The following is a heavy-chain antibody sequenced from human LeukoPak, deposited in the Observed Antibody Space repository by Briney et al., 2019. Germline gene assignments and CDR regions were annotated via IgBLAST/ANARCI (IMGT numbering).Heavy chain of an antibody. Sequence: PSETLSLTCTVSGGSISSYYWGWIRQPPGKGLEWIGYIYYSGSTNYNPSLKSRVTISVDTSKNQFSLKLSSVTAADTAVYYCARLRYCSGGSCYSDYFDLWGRGTLVTVSS. CDR3: ARLRYCSGGSCYSDYFDL. CDR1: GGSISSYY. D-gene: IGHD2-15*01. J-gene: IGHJ2*01. CDR2: IYYSGST. V-gene: IGHV4-59*08.